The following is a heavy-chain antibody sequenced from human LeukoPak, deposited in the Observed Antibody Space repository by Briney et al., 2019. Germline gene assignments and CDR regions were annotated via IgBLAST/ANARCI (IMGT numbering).Heavy chain of an antibody. CDR2: IYPGDSDT. V-gene: IGHV5-51*07. Sequence: GGSLKISCKGSGYSFTSYWIGWVHQMPGKGLEWMGIIYPGDSDTRYSPSFQGQVTISADKSISTAYLQWSSLKASDTAMYYCARHGIIAAVPYYYGMDVWGQGTTVTVSS. J-gene: IGHJ6*02. CDR1: GYSFTSYW. D-gene: IGHD6-13*01. CDR3: ARHGIIAAVPYYYGMDV.